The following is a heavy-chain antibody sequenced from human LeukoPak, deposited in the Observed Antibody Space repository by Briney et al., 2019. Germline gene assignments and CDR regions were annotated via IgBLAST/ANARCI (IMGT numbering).Heavy chain of an antibody. J-gene: IGHJ4*02. CDR2: ISYDGSNK. CDR3: AKARWLQLPSFSDY. Sequence: GGSLRLSCAASGFTFSSYAMHWVRQAPGKGLEWVAVISYDGSNKYYADSVKGRFTISRDNSKNTLYLQMNSLRAEDTAVYYCAKARWLQLPSFSDYWGQGTLVTVSS. D-gene: IGHD5-24*01. V-gene: IGHV3-30*04. CDR1: GFTFSSYA.